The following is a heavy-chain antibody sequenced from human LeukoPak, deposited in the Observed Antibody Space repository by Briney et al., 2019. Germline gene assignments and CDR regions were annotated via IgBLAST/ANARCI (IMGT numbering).Heavy chain of an antibody. CDR2: IIPRFGTA. J-gene: IGHJ2*01. CDR1: GYTFTSYG. Sequence: GASVKVSCKASGYTFTSYGLSWVRQAPGQGLEWMGEIIPRFGTANYAQKFQARVTITADESTSTAYMELSSLRSEDTAVYYCARDGAGGYTRGAPSGWYFDLWGRGTLVTVSS. D-gene: IGHD5-18*01. V-gene: IGHV1-69*13. CDR3: ARDGAGGYTRGAPSGWYFDL.